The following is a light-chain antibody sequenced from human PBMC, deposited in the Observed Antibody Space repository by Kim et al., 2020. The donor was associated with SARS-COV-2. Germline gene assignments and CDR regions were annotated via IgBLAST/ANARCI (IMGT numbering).Light chain of an antibody. J-gene: IGLJ3*02. CDR1: TGSVATNY. Sequence: GMTVTISGTRSTGSVATNYVQWYQQRPGSVPTTVIYENNQRPSGVPDRFSGSVDSSSNSASLTISGLKTEDEADYYCQSFDSSNLVFGGGTQLTVL. CDR3: QSFDSSNLV. V-gene: IGLV6-57*03. CDR2: ENN.